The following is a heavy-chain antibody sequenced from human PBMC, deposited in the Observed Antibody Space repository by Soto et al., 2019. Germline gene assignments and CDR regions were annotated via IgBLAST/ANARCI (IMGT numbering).Heavy chain of an antibody. CDR1: EGPFNSYA. CDR2: IIPYYNTL. Sequence: QAQVVQSGAGVRKPGSSVKLSCKVSEGPFNSYAIAWVRQAPGQGLEWMGGIIPYYNTLNYAQKFQDRVTITADDSTNTVYMELSSLRSDDTAVYFCASGASRWYPYFFDSWAQGTLVTVSS. D-gene: IGHD6-13*01. V-gene: IGHV1-69*01. CDR3: ASGASRWYPYFFDS. J-gene: IGHJ4*02.